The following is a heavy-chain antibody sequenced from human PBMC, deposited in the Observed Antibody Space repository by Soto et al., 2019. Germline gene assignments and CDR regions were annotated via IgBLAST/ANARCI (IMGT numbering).Heavy chain of an antibody. V-gene: IGHV3-7*03. J-gene: IGHJ4*02. CDR3: AGWGGHDYNY. CDR1: EFTITDFY. D-gene: IGHD4-4*01. CDR2: IRPDGSET. Sequence: EVQLVQSGGGLVQPGGSLRLSCVGSEFTITDFYMNWVRQAPGKGLEWVANIRPDGSETNYVESVKGRFTTSRDNAKNSLFLQMNSLRADDTAVYYCAGWGGHDYNYWGQGILVTVSS.